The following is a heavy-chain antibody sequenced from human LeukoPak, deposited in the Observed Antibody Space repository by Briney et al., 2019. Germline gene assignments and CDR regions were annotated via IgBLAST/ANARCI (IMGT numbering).Heavy chain of an antibody. CDR3: ARGRSSMVRGYYMDV. CDR1: GGSISSSSSY. V-gene: IGHV4-39*07. Sequence: PSETLSLTCTVSGGSISSSSSYWGWIRQAPGKGLEWIGSIYYSGSTYYNPSLKSRVTISVDTSKNQFSLKLSSVTAADTAVYYCARGRSSMVRGYYMDVWGKGTTVAISS. CDR2: IYYSGST. D-gene: IGHD3-10*01. J-gene: IGHJ6*03.